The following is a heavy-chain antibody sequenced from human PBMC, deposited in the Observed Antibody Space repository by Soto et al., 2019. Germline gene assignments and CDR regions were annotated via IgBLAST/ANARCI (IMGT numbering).Heavy chain of an antibody. D-gene: IGHD6-13*01. Sequence: PSQTLSLTCAISGDSVSSNSAAWNWIRQSPSRGLEWLGRTYYRSKWYNDYAVSVKSRITINPDTSKNQFSLQLNSVTPEDTAVYHCARVGGIAAAGNNYGMDVWGQGTTVTVSS. CDR3: ARVGGIAAAGNNYGMDV. V-gene: IGHV6-1*01. CDR2: TYYRSKWYN. CDR1: GDSVSSNSAA. J-gene: IGHJ6*02.